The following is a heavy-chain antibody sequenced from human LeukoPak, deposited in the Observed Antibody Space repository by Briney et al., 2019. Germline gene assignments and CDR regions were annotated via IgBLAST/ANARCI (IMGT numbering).Heavy chain of an antibody. CDR1: GYTFTSYD. D-gene: IGHD6-19*01. Sequence: ASVTVSCKASGYTFTSYDINWVRQAPGQGLEWMGWMNPNSGNTGYAQKFQGRVTMTRNTSISTAYMELSSLRSEDTAVYYCARGSAVAGSSRFDPWGQGTLVTVSS. J-gene: IGHJ5*02. V-gene: IGHV1-8*01. CDR2: MNPNSGNT. CDR3: ARGSAVAGSSRFDP.